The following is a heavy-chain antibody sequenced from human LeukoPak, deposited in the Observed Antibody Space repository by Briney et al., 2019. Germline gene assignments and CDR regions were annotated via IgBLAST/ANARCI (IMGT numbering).Heavy chain of an antibody. CDR2: ISGSGGST. CDR1: GFTFSSYA. J-gene: IGHJ4*02. D-gene: IGHD3-10*01. Sequence: GGSLRLSCAASGFTFSSYAMSWVRQAPGKGLEWVSAISGSGGSTYYADSVKGRFTISRDNSKNTLYLQMNSLRAEDTAVYYCAKAHYYGSGSYVPPDYWGQGTLVAVSS. CDR3: AKAHYYGSGSYVPPDY. V-gene: IGHV3-23*01.